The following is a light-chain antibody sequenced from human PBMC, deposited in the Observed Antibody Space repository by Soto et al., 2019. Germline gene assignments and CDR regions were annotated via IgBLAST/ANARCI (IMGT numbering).Light chain of an antibody. CDR3: QTWGTGPWV. Sequence: QLVLTQSPSASASLGASVKLTCTLSSGHSNYAIAWHQQQPEKGPRCLMKLNSNGSHSKGDGIPVRFSGSSSGAERYLTISSLQSEDEADYYCQTWGTGPWVFGGGTKLTVL. CDR1: SGHSNYA. V-gene: IGLV4-69*01. CDR2: LNSNGSH. J-gene: IGLJ3*02.